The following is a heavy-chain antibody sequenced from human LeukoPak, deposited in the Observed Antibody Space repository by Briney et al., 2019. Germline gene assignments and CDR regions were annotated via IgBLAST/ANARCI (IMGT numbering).Heavy chain of an antibody. CDR3: ARSDCYGGNCYTFRFDR. CDR2: LYPGVTT. J-gene: IGHJ5*02. CDR1: GASISESY. D-gene: IGHD2-15*01. V-gene: IGHV4-4*07. Sequence: SETLSLTCTVSGASISESYWSWIRQPAGKGLEWIGHLYPGVTTSYNASLRSRVAMSVDTSRNEISLILTSVTGADTAVYYCARSDCYGGNCYTFRFDRWGQGTEVVVSS.